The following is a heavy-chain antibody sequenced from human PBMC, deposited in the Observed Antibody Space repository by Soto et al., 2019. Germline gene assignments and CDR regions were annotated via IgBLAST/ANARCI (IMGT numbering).Heavy chain of an antibody. CDR2: IIPILGIA. Sequence: GASVKVSCKASGGTFSSYSISWVRQAPGQGLEWMGKIIPILGIANYGQKFQGRVTITADKSTSTAYMELSSLRSEDTAVYYCARSPPSIAFDIWGQGTMVTVSS. CDR1: GGTFSSYS. D-gene: IGHD3-9*01. V-gene: IGHV1-69*02. J-gene: IGHJ3*02. CDR3: ARSPPSIAFDI.